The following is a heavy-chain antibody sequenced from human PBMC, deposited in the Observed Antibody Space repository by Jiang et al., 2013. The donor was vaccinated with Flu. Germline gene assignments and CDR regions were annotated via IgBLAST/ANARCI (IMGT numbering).Heavy chain of an antibody. CDR3: ARRGGDSYNYGPPMDV. Sequence: GAEVKKPGESLMISCKGSGYSFTNYWIGWVRQMPEKGLEWMGIIYPGDSETRYNPSFQGQVTFSADKSISTAYLQWSSLKASDTAMYYCARRGGDSYNYGPPMDVWGQGTTVTVSS. CDR2: IYPGDSET. D-gene: IGHD5-24*01. J-gene: IGHJ6*02. V-gene: IGHV5-51*01. CDR1: GYSFTNYW.